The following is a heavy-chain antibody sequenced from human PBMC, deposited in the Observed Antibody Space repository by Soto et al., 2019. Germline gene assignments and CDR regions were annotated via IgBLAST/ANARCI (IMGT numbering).Heavy chain of an antibody. V-gene: IGHV3-30*04. Sequence: QVQLVEAGGGLVQPGRSLSLSCAASGFTFSNHGIHCVRQAPGKGLEWVTFISYDGRKTYYADSVKGRFTISRDNSQNTVYLQMNSLRPEDTAVYFCARDWATGATYLGIDDWGQGTLVTVSS. CDR1: GFTFSNHG. CDR2: ISYDGRKT. D-gene: IGHD2-8*02. CDR3: ARDWATGATYLGIDD. J-gene: IGHJ4*02.